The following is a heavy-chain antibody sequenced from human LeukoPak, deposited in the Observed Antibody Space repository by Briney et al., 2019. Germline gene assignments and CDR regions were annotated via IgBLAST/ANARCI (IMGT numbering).Heavy chain of an antibody. V-gene: IGHV4-4*07. J-gene: IGHJ6*03. Sequence: SETLSLTCTVSGGSIRSYRCWIRQPAGQGLEWLGRIYGSGSTDYNPSLKSRITISVDTSKNQFSLKLSSVTAADTAVYYCARVRTCSSTSCSSHYYYYYMDVWGKGTTVTVSS. D-gene: IGHD2-2*01. CDR3: ARVRTCSSTSCSSHYYYYYMDV. CDR1: GGSIRSY. CDR2: IYGSGST.